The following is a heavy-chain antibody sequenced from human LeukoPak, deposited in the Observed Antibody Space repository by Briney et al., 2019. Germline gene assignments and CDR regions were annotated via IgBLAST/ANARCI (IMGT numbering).Heavy chain of an antibody. CDR1: GYTLTELS. V-gene: IGHV1-24*01. Sequence: EASVKVSCKVSGYTLTELSMHWVRQAPGKGLEWMGGFDPEDGDTIYAQKFQGRVTMTEDTSTDTAYMELSSLRSEGTAVYYCATAVRLGELSPDYWGQGTLVTVSS. J-gene: IGHJ4*02. CDR2: FDPEDGDT. D-gene: IGHD3-16*02. CDR3: ATAVRLGELSPDY.